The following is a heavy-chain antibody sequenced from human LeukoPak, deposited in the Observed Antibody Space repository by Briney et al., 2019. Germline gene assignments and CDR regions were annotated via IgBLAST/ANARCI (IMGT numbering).Heavy chain of an antibody. CDR2: ISSSSSYI. D-gene: IGHD3-22*01. Sequence: GGSLRLSCAASGFTFSSYSMNWVRQAPGKGLEWVSSISSSSSYIYYADSVKGRFTISRDNAKNPLYLQMNSLRAEDTAVYYCARGRHNYYDSSGDFDYWGQGTLVTVSS. CDR1: GFTFSSYS. J-gene: IGHJ4*02. CDR3: ARGRHNYYDSSGDFDY. V-gene: IGHV3-21*01.